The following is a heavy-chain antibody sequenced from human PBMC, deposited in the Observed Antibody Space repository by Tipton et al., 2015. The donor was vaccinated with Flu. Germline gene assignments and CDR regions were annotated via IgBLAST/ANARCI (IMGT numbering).Heavy chain of an antibody. CDR3: AKKGSSSWYEDAFDI. Sequence: SLRLSCAASGFTFDDYAMHWVRQAPGKGLEWVSGISWNSGSIGYADSVKGRFTISRDNAKNSLYLQMNSLRAEDTALYYCAKKGSSSWYEDAFDIWGQGTMVTVSS. D-gene: IGHD6-13*01. CDR1: GFTFDDYA. CDR2: ISWNSGSI. J-gene: IGHJ3*02. V-gene: IGHV3-9*01.